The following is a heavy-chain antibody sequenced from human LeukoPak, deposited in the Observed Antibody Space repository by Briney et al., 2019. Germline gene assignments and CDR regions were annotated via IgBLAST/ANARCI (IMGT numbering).Heavy chain of an antibody. CDR2: INSGGGST. CDR1: GYTFSDYY. J-gene: IGHJ4*02. CDR3: ARGRYYDSSELDY. V-gene: IGHV1-46*01. Sequence: ASVRVSCKASGYTFSDYYIHWVRQAPGQGLEWLGMINSGGGSTTNAQRFQGRVTMTRDTSTSTAYMELSSLRSEDTAVYYCARGRYYDSSELDYWGQGTLVTVSS. D-gene: IGHD3-22*01.